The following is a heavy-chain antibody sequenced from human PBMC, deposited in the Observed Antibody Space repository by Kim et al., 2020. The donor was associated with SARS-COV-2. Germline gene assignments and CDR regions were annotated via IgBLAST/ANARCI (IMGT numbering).Heavy chain of an antibody. D-gene: IGHD3-9*01. J-gene: IGHJ6*02. CDR3: ARDRGHYDILTGYYRYGMDV. CDR1: GGSISSGGYY. CDR2: IYYSGST. V-gene: IGHV4-31*03. Sequence: SETLSLTCTVSGGSISSGGYYWSWIRQHPGKGLEWIGYIYYSGSTYYNPSLKSRVTISVDTSKNQFSLKLSSVTAADTAVYYCARDRGHYDILTGYYRYGMDVWGQGTTVTVSS.